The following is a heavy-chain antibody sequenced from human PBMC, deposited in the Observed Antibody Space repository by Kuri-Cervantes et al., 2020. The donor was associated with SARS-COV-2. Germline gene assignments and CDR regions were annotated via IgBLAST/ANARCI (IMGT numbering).Heavy chain of an antibody. CDR1: GFTFSSYW. CDR2: IKQDGSEK. D-gene: IGHD1-14*01. Sequence: GGSLRLSCAASGFTFSSYWMSWVRQAPGKGLEWVANIKQDGSEKYYADSVKGRFTISRDNSKNTLYLQMNSLRAEDTAVYYCASSLLGTLDYWGQGTLVTVSS. J-gene: IGHJ4*02. CDR3: ASSLLGTLDY. V-gene: IGHV3-7*01.